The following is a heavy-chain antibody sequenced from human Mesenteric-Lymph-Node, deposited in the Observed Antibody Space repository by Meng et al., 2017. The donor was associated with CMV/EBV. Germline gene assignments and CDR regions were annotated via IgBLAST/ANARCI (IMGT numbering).Heavy chain of an antibody. Sequence: SCKASGYTFTTYAMHWVRQAPGQGLEWMGRINADNGNTQYSEKFQGRVTITRDTSASTGYMELSSLRSEDTAVYYCASRPYGAYYYFDYWGQGTLVTVS. D-gene: IGHD4-17*01. V-gene: IGHV1-3*01. CDR2: INADNGNT. CDR1: GYTFTTYA. CDR3: ASRPYGAYYYFDY. J-gene: IGHJ4*02.